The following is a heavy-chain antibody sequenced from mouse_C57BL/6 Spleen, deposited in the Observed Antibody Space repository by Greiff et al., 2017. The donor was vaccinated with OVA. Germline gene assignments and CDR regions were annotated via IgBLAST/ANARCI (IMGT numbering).Heavy chain of an antibody. D-gene: IGHD1-1*01. CDR3: ARGPYYGIYYYAMDY. Sequence: QVQLQQSGPELVKPGASVKISCKASGYAFSSSWMNWVKQRPGKGLEWIGRIYPGDGDTNYNGKFKGKATLTADKSSSTAYMQLSSLTSEDSAVYFCARGPYYGIYYYAMDYWGQGTSVTVSS. J-gene: IGHJ4*01. CDR2: IYPGDGDT. CDR1: GYAFSSSW. V-gene: IGHV1-82*01.